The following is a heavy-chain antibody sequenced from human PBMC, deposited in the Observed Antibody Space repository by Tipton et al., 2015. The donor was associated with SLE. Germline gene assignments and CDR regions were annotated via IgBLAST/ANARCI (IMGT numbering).Heavy chain of an antibody. CDR3: AREGRYYGSGSFYFDY. CDR1: GGTSRDYF. J-gene: IGHJ4*02. D-gene: IGHD3-10*01. Sequence: TLSLTCAVYGGTSRDYFWSWIRQPPGKGLEWIGEVSHRGTTNYNPSLKSRVTISVDTSKNQFSLKLSSVTAADTAVYYCAREGRYYGSGSFYFDYWGQGTLVTVSS. V-gene: IGHV4-34*01. CDR2: VSHRGTT.